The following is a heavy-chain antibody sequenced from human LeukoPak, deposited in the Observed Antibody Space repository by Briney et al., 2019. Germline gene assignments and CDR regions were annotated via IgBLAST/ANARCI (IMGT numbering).Heavy chain of an antibody. J-gene: IGHJ5*02. V-gene: IGHV1-2*02. CDR1: GYTFTSYY. CDR2: INPNSGGT. CDR3: ARVGYGDYGYWFDP. D-gene: IGHD4-17*01. Sequence: ASVKVSCKASGYTFTSYYMHWVRQAPGQGLEWMGWINPNSGGTNYAQKFQGRVTMTRDTSISTAYMELSRLRSDDTAVYYCARVGYGDYGYWFDPWGQGTLVTVSS.